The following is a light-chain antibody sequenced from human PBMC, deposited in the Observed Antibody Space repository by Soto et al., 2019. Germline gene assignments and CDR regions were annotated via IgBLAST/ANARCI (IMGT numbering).Light chain of an antibody. CDR3: QSYDRSLSGSPHVV. CDR2: GNS. J-gene: IGLJ2*01. V-gene: IGLV1-40*01. Sequence: QSVLTQPPSVSGAPGQRVTISCTGSSSNIGAGYDVHWYRQPPGTAPKLLIYGNSNRPSGVPDRFSGSKSGTSASLAITGLQAEDEADYYCQSYDRSLSGSPHVVFGGGTKLTVL. CDR1: SSNIGAGYD.